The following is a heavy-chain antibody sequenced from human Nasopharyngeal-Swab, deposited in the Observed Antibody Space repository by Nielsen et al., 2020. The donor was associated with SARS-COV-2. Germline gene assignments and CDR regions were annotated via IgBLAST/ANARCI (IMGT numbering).Heavy chain of an antibody. CDR1: GGSFSGHQ. D-gene: IGHD1-26*01. V-gene: IGHV3-23*01. CDR3: VKQAQQYSGTYFDY. Sequence: ETLSLTCAVYGGSFSGHQWSWVRQAPGKGLEWVSAISGSGFDTYYADSVKGRFTISRDNSKNTLYLQMDSLRAEETALYYCVKQAQQYSGTYFDYWGQGTLVTVSS. CDR2: ISGSGFDT. J-gene: IGHJ4*02.